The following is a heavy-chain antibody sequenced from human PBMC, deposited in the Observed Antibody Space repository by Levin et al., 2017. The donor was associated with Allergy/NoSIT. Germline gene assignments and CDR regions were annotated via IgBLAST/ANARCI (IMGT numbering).Heavy chain of an antibody. CDR1: GFTFDDYG. Sequence: RTGESLKISCAASGFTFDDYGMSWVRQAPGKGLEWVSGINWNGGSTGYADSVKGRFTISRDNAKNSLYLQMNSLRAEDTALYHCARSQNRWLVYAFDIWGQGTMVTVSS. V-gene: IGHV3-20*01. J-gene: IGHJ3*02. D-gene: IGHD6-19*01. CDR2: INWNGGST. CDR3: ARSQNRWLVYAFDI.